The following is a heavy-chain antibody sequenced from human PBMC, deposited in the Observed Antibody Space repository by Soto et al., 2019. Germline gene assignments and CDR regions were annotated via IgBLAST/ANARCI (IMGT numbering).Heavy chain of an antibody. D-gene: IGHD5-12*01. Sequence: QVQLQQWGAGLLKPSETLSLTCAVYGGSFSGYYWSWIRRPPGKGLEWIGEINHSGSTNYNPSLKSRVTISVDTSKNQFSLKLSSVTAADTAVYYCAREVRYSGAAYYYYYYMDVWGKGTTVTVSS. J-gene: IGHJ6*03. CDR1: GGSFSGYY. CDR2: INHSGST. CDR3: AREVRYSGAAYYYYYYMDV. V-gene: IGHV4-34*01.